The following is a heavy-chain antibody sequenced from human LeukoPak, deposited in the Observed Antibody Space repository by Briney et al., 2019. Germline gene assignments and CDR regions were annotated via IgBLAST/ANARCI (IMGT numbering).Heavy chain of an antibody. CDR2: ITHSGST. Sequence: PSETLSLTCAVYGGSFSGYYWSWIRQPPGKGLEWIGEITHSGSTNYNPSLKSRVTISVDTSKNQFSLKLSSVTAADTAVYYCARRQGYWGRGTLVTVSS. J-gene: IGHJ4*02. CDR1: GGSFSGYY. CDR3: ARRQGY. V-gene: IGHV4-34*01.